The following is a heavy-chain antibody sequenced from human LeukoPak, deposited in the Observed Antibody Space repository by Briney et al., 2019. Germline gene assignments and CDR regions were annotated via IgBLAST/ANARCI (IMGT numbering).Heavy chain of an antibody. CDR2: INHSGST. V-gene: IGHV4-34*01. J-gene: IGHJ4*02. CDR3: ARGGHYHDSTPYYFDY. D-gene: IGHD3-22*01. CDR1: GGSFSGYY. Sequence: SETLSLTCAVYGGSFSGYYWSWIRQPPGKGLEWIGEINHSGSTNYNPSLKSRVTISVDTSKKQFSLKLSSVTAADTSVYYCARGGHYHDSTPYYFDYWGQGTLVTVSS.